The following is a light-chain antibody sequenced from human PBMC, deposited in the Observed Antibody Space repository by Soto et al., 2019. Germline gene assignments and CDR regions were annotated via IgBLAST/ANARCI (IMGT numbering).Light chain of an antibody. CDR1: QGINNY. CDR2: DTS. CDR3: QQYHTLPIT. J-gene: IGKJ4*01. V-gene: IGKV1-33*01. Sequence: DIQMTQSPSSLSASVGDRVTITCQASQGINNYLNWYQQKPGNAPKLLIFDTSDLETGVPSWFSGRGSGTDFTFTISSLQPEDVAAYYCQQYHTLPITFGGGTKVDIK.